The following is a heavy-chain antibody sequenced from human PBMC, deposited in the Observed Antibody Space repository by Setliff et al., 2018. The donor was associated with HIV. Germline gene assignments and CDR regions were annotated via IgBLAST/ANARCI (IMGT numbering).Heavy chain of an antibody. J-gene: IGHJ4*02. V-gene: IGHV1-69*13. CDR1: GGTFSRYT. CDR3: VCRTVVAGKGLPPDS. CDR2: IIPIFGTT. D-gene: IGHD6-19*01. Sequence: RASVKVSCKASGGTFSRYTISWVRQAPGQGLEWMGGIIPIFGTTNYAQRFQGRVSITADASTSTAYLELSSLRSEDTALFYCVCRTVVAGKGLPPDSWGQGTLVTVSS.